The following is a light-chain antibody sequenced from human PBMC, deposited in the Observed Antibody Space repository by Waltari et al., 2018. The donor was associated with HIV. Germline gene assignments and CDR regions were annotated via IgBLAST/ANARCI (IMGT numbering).Light chain of an antibody. Sequence: SVLMQPPSVSGAPGQRVTISCTGNTSNIGPNHDVPWSQHFQGTAPKLLIYGDSIRPSGVPDRFSGSKAGTSASLAITGLQAEDEGYYYCQSYDNTLSGSRVFGGGTKVTVL. V-gene: IGLV1-40*01. J-gene: IGLJ3*02. CDR3: QSYDNTLSGSRV. CDR2: GDS. CDR1: TSNIGPNHD.